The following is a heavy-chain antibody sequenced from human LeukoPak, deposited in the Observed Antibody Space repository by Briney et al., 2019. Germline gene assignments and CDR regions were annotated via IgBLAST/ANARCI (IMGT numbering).Heavy chain of an antibody. CDR2: IYHSGST. CDR3: ARALDYYGSGSYYDY. V-gene: IGHV4-38-2*01. Sequence: PSETLSLTCAVSGYSISSGYYWGWIRQPPGKGLEWIGSIYHSGSTYYNPSLKSRVTISVDTSKSQFSLKLSSVTAADTAVYYCARALDYYGSGSYYDYWGQGTLVTVSS. CDR1: GYSISSGYY. J-gene: IGHJ4*02. D-gene: IGHD3-10*01.